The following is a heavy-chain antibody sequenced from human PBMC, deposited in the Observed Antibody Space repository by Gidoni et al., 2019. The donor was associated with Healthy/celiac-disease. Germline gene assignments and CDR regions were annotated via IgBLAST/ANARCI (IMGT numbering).Heavy chain of an antibody. CDR3: ARDPPIVVVPAATYGMDV. CDR1: GFTFSSHW. D-gene: IGHD2-2*01. V-gene: IGHV3-7*04. CDR2: IKQDGSEK. J-gene: IGHJ6*02. Sequence: EVQLVESGGGLVQPGGSLRLSCAASGFTFSSHWMSWVRQAPGKGLEWVANIKQDGSEKYYVDSVKGRFTISRDNAKNSLYLQMNSLRAEDTAVYYCARDPPIVVVPAATYGMDVWGQGTTVTVSS.